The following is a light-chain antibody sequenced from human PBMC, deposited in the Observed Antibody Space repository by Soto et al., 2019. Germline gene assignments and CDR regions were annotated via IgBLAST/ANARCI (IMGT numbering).Light chain of an antibody. CDR3: QQYGSSPYT. J-gene: IGKJ2*01. Sequence: EIVLTQSPGTLSLSPGERATLSCRASQSVSSNYLAWYQQKPGQTPRLLIYGASSRATGIPDRFSGSGSGKDFPLTISRLEPEDFAVYYCQQYGSSPYTFGQGTKLEIK. CDR1: QSVSSNY. V-gene: IGKV3-20*01. CDR2: GAS.